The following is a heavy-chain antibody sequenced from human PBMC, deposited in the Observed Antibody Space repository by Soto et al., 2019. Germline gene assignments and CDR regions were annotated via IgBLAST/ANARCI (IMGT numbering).Heavy chain of an antibody. Sequence: PWGSLRLSCVASTFIFSNYDMHWVRQAPGKGLAWVAVVAYDGDKKYYADFATGRFTISRDNSKNTLYLKMSGLRGEDTSVYYCVKAAGKDKSYDFFSEYWGRGSMVSVSS. CDR3: VKAAGKDKSYDFFSEY. CDR2: VAYDGDKK. D-gene: IGHD3-3*01. CDR1: TFIFSNYD. J-gene: IGHJ4*02. V-gene: IGHV3-30*18.